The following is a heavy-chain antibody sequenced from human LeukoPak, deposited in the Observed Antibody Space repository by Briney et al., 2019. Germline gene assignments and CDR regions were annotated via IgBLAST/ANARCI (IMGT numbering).Heavy chain of an antibody. CDR1: GASIITTNYY. CDR3: ARNLGQTWGTVTTDLWHFDH. J-gene: IGHJ4*02. Sequence: SETLSLTCTVSGASIITTNYYWGWIRHPPGKGLEWIGSISYSGNAYYNPSLRSRLSISMDASKNQFSLKVRSVTAADTAVYYCARNLGQTWGTVTTDLWHFDHWGQGTLVPVSS. V-gene: IGHV4-39*01. D-gene: IGHD4-11*01. CDR2: ISYSGNA.